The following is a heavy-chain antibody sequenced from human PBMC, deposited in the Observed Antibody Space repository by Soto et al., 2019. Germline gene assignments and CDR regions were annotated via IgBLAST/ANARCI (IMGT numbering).Heavy chain of an antibody. J-gene: IGHJ6*03. CDR2: IKSKTDGETT. CDR1: GFTFSNAW. CDR3: TTLIGNIVVVVAANYYYYMDV. D-gene: IGHD2-15*01. Sequence: EVQLVESGGGLVKPGGSLRLSCAASGFTFSNAWMSWVRQAPGKGLEWVGRIKSKTDGETTDYAAPVKGRFTISRDDSKNTLYLKMNSLKTEDTAVYYCTTLIGNIVVVVAANYYYYMDVWGKGTTVTVSS. V-gene: IGHV3-15*01.